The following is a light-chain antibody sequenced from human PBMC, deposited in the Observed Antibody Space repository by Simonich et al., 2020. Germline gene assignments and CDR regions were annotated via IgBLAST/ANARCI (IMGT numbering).Light chain of an antibody. Sequence: QSALTQPRSVSGSPGQSVTISCIGTSRDVGGYNYVSWYQQHPGKAPKLMIYEVSKRPSGVPDRVSGSKSGNTASLTISGLQAEDEADYYCCSYAGSYTLVFGGGTKLTVL. CDR2: EVS. J-gene: IGLJ2*01. V-gene: IGLV2-11*01. CDR3: CSYAGSYTLV. CDR1: SRDVGGYNY.